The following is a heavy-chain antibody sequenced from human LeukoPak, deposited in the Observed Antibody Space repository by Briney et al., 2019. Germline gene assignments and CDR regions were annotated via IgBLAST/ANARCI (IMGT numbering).Heavy chain of an antibody. J-gene: IGHJ4*02. CDR1: GYTFTDYY. D-gene: IGHD2-2*01. CDR2: INPNDGDT. Sequence: ASVKVSCKASGYTFTDYYMHWVRQAPGQGFGWMGWINPNDGDTNYAQKFQGRVTMTRDTSIGTAHMEVSRLRSDDTAVYYCARANFLYCSSSTCLFDYWGQGTLVTVSS. CDR3: ARANFLYCSSSTCLFDY. V-gene: IGHV1-2*02.